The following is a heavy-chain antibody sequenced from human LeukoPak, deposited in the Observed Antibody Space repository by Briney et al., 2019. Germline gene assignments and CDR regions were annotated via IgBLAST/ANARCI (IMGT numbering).Heavy chain of an antibody. CDR1: GGSISNYY. V-gene: IGHV4-59*01. D-gene: IGHD2-2*01. CDR3: ARGSRTSVDY. Sequence: PSETLSLTCSVSGGSISNYYWSWLRQPPGKGLEWIGYIYKSGNTNYNPSLTSRVTISVDTSKNEFSLNLSSVIAADTAVYYCARGSRTSVDYWGQGTLVTASS. CDR2: IYKSGNT. J-gene: IGHJ4*02.